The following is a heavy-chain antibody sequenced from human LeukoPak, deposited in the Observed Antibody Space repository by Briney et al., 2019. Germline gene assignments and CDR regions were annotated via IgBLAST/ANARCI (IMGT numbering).Heavy chain of an antibody. Sequence: PSETLSLTCTVSGGSISSYYWSWIRQPPGKGLEWIGYIYYSGSTNYNPSLKSRVTISVDTSKNQFSLKLSSVTAADTAVYYCARLTFYDYVWGSYRAFEYWGQGTLVTVSS. CDR3: ARLTFYDYVWGSYRAFEY. J-gene: IGHJ4*02. CDR2: IYYSGST. CDR1: GGSISSYY. V-gene: IGHV4-59*12. D-gene: IGHD3-16*02.